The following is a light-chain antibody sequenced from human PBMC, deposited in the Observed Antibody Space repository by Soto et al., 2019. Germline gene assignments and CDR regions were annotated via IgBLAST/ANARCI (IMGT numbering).Light chain of an antibody. Sequence: DIQMTQSPSSLSASVGDRVTITFRSSQSISSYLNWYQQKPGKAPNLLIYDASRLQSGVPSRFSGSGGGTDFTLSISSVQPEDFATYFCQQSYMDPITFGQGTRLEIK. CDR1: QSISSY. V-gene: IGKV1-39*01. CDR2: DAS. J-gene: IGKJ5*01. CDR3: QQSYMDPIT.